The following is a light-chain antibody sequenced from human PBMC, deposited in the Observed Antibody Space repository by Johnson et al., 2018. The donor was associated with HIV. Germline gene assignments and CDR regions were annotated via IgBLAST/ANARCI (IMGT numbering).Light chain of an antibody. CDR1: DSNIGNNY. CDR3: GTWDSSLGVL. CDR2: DNN. Sequence: QSVLTQPPSVSAAPGQKVTISCSGTDSNIGNNYVSWYQQFPGTAPKLLIYDNNKRPSGIPDRFSGSKSGTSATLAITGLQTGDEADYYCGTWDSSLGVLVGTGTKVTVL. V-gene: IGLV1-51*01. J-gene: IGLJ1*01.